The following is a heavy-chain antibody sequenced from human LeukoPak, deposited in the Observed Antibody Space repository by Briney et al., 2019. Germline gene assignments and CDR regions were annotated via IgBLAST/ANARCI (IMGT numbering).Heavy chain of an antibody. CDR3: ARHTSATGGDLDY. D-gene: IGHD1-14*01. V-gene: IGHV4-39*07. Sequence: SETLSLTCTVPGGSISSSSYYWGWIRQPPGKGLEWIGSIYYSGSTYYNPSLKSRVTISVDTSKNQFSLKLSSVTAADTAVYYCARHTSATGGDLDYWGQGTLVTVSS. CDR1: GGSISSSSYY. J-gene: IGHJ4*02. CDR2: IYYSGST.